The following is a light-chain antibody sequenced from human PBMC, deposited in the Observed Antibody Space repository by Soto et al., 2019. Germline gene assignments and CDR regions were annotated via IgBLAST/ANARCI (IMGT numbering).Light chain of an antibody. CDR3: QQRSNWPLT. Sequence: EIVLTQSPATLSLSPGERATLSCRASQSVSSYLAWYQQKPGQAPRLLIYDATNRATGIPARFSGSGSWTDFILTISSLEPEDVAVYYCQQRSNWPLTFGGGTKVEIK. CDR1: QSVSSY. CDR2: DAT. J-gene: IGKJ4*01. V-gene: IGKV3-11*01.